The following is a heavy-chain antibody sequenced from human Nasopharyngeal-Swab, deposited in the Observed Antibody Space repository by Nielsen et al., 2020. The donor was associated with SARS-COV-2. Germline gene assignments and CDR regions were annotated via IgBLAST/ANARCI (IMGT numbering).Heavy chain of an antibody. J-gene: IGHJ6*02. V-gene: IGHV4-39*07. CDR1: GGSLNSINYY. Sequence: SETLSPTCTVSGGSLNSINYYWGWIRQPPGKGLEWIGSIYYSGSAYYNPSLKSRVTISVDTSKNQFSLKLSSVTAADTAVYYCARNEFRSGYYGTAEYYGLDVWGQGTTVTVSS. CDR3: ARNEFRSGYYGTAEYYGLDV. CDR2: IYYSGSA. D-gene: IGHD3-3*01.